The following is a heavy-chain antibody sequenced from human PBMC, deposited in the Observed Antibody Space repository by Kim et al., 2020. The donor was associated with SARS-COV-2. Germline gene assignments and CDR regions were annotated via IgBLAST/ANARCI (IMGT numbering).Heavy chain of an antibody. V-gene: IGHV1-69*13. J-gene: IGHJ5*02. CDR1: GGTFSSYA. CDR3: AREKDHPHWFDP. CDR2: IIPIFGTA. Sequence: SVKVSCKASGGTFSSYAISWVRQAPGQGLEWMGGIIPIFGTANYAQKFQGRVTITADESTSTAYMELSSLRSEDTAVYYCAREKDHPHWFDPWGQGTLVTVSS.